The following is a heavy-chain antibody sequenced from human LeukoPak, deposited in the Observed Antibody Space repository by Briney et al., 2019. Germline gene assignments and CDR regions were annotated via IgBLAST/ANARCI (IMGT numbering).Heavy chain of an antibody. D-gene: IGHD3-9*01. V-gene: IGHV1-2*04. J-gene: IGHJ4*02. CDR2: INPNSGGT. Sequence: ASVKVSCKASGYTFTGYYMHWVRQAPGQGLEWMGWINPNSGGTNYAQKFQGWVTMTRDTSISTAYMELSRLRSDDTAVYYCARRGGILSGYYQCDYWGEETLVSVSS. CDR3: ARRGGILSGYYQCDY. CDR1: GYTFTGYY.